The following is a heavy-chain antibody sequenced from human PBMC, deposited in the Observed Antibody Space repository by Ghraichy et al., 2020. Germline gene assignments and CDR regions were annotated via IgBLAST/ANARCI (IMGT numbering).Heavy chain of an antibody. CDR3: VSSRWELLERFDY. V-gene: IGHV4-39*07. D-gene: IGHD1-26*01. J-gene: IGHJ4*02. CDR2: IYYSGST. CDR1: GGSISSSSYY. Sequence: SETLSLTCTVSGGSISSSSYYWGWIRQPPGKGLEWIGSIYYSGSTYYNPSLKSRVTISVDTSKNQFSLKLSSVTAADTAVYYCVSSRWELLERFDYWGQGTLVTVSS.